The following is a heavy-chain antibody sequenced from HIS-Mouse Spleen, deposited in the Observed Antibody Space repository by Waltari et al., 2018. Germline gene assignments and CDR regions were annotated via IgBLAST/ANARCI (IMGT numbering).Heavy chain of an antibody. CDR3: ARHGNWNYYYGMDV. D-gene: IGHD1-1*01. CDR1: ISSYY. V-gene: IGHV4-59*08. Sequence: ISSYYWSWIRQPTGKGLEWIGYIYYSGSTNYNPSLKSRVTISVDTSKNQFSLKLSSVTAADTAVYYCARHGNWNYYYGMDVWGQGTTVTVSS. J-gene: IGHJ6*02. CDR2: IYYSGST.